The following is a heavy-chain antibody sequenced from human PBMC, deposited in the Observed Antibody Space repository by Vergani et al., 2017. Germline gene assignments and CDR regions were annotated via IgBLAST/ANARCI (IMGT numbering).Heavy chain of an antibody. CDR1: EFTFSNYA. CDR2: TRYDGIVE. J-gene: IGHJ4*02. Sequence: VQLLESGGGLVQPGGSLRLTCEASEFTFSNYAMNWVRQAPGKGLEWVAFTRYDGIVEYYGDSVRGRFTISRDNSKNTLYLQMNSLRAEDTAVYYCARDWGYDYFDYWGQGTLVTVSS. CDR3: ARDWGYDYFDY. V-gene: IGHV3-30*02. D-gene: IGHD5-12*01.